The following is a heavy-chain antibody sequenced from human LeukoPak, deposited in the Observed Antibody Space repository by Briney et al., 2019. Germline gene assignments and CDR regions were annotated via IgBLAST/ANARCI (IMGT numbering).Heavy chain of an antibody. D-gene: IGHD3-3*01. J-gene: IGHJ4*02. Sequence: GASVKVSCKASGYPFISTGINWLRQAPGHGLEWVGWISPYNGNTNFAQQFQNRLTLTTDTSSRTSFMELKSLRYEDTATYYCARDHGGFWSGSAGFWGQGTLLTVSS. CDR2: ISPYNGNT. V-gene: IGHV1-18*01. CDR3: ARDHGGFWSGSAGF. CDR1: GYPFISTG.